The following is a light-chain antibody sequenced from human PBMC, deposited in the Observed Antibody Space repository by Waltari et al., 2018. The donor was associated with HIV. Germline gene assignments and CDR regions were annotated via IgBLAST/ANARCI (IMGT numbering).Light chain of an antibody. CDR2: GAS. J-gene: IGKJ4*01. CDR3: QQYKSWPLT. CDR1: QTVSGA. Sequence: EIVMTPSPGTLSVSPGERATLSCRASQTVSGALAWYQQKPGQSPRLLIYGASTRATGIPARFSGSASGTEFTLTISGLQSEDVAVYYCQQYKSWPLTFGGGTTVEI. V-gene: IGKV3-15*01.